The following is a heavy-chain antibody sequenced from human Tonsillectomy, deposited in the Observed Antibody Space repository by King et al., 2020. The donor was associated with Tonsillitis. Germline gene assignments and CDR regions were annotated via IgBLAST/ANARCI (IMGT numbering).Heavy chain of an antibody. D-gene: IGHD6-19*01. J-gene: IGHJ4*02. CDR3: VKGRAGRAVANLDY. Sequence: VQLVQSGGVVVQPGGSLRLSCAASGFTFGDYVMHWVRQDPGKGLQWVSLINGDGGTTYYGNSVKGRFTISRANSKSSLYLQMNSLRAEDTALYYCVKGRAGRAVANLDYWGQGTLVTVSS. CDR2: INGDGGTT. CDR1: GFTFGDYV. V-gene: IGHV3-43D*03.